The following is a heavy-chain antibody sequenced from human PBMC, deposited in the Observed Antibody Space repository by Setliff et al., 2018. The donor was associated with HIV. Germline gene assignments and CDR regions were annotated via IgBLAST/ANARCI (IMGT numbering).Heavy chain of an antibody. D-gene: IGHD6-19*01. Sequence: GASVKVSCKASGYSFTDYYIHWVRQAPGQGLEWMGRIIPILGVANYAQRFQGKVTITADKSTSTAYMELRSLRSDDTAVYYCARDFAVAGHGPFDYWGQGTLVTVSS. J-gene: IGHJ4*02. CDR1: GYSFTDYY. V-gene: IGHV1-69*04. CDR2: IIPILGVA. CDR3: ARDFAVAGHGPFDY.